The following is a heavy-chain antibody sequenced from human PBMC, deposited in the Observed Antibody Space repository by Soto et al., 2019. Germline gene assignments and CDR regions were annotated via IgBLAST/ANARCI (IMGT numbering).Heavy chain of an antibody. Sequence: EVQLVESGGGLIQPGGSLRLSCAASGFTVSSNYMSWVRQAPGKGLEWVSVIYSGGSTYYADSVKGRFTISRDNSKNTLDLQMNSRRAEDTAVEYCARGRYNWNTGGMDVWGQGTTVTVSS. CDR3: ARGRYNWNTGGMDV. D-gene: IGHD1-20*01. J-gene: IGHJ6*02. V-gene: IGHV3-53*01. CDR2: IYSGGST. CDR1: GFTVSSNY.